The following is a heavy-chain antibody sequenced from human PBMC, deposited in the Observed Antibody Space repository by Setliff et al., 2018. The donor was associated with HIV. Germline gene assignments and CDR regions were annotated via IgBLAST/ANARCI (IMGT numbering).Heavy chain of an antibody. J-gene: IGHJ6*02. CDR1: GFSLSDYY. V-gene: IGHV3-7*01. Sequence: GGSLRLSCAASGFSLSDYYMNWIRQAPGKGLEWVANIDRDGSETNYVDSVKGRFTIFRDNAKSSMYLQMNSLRAEDTAIYYCARKLQPGYGMDVWGQGTTVTVSS. D-gene: IGHD5-18*01. CDR2: IDRDGSET. CDR3: ARKLQPGYGMDV.